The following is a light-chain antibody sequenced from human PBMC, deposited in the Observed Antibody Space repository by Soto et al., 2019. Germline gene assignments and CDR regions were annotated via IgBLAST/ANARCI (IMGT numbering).Light chain of an antibody. J-gene: IGKJ3*01. V-gene: IGKV3-11*01. CDR1: QSVSSY. Sequence: EIVLTQSPATLSLSPGERATLSCRASQSVSSYLAWYQQKPGQAPRLLIYDASNRATGIPARFSGSGSGTDFSLTISSLEPEDFAVYYRQQRSNFGPGTKVDIK. CDR3: QQRSN. CDR2: DAS.